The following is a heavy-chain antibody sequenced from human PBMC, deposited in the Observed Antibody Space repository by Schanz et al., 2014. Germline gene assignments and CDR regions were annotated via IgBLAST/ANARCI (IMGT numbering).Heavy chain of an antibody. V-gene: IGHV3-48*02. Sequence: VQLVESGGGVVQPGRSRRLSCEASGFTFSSYGMNWVRQAPGQGLEWLSYISGSGNTIYYADSVKGRFTISRDNAKNSLSLQMDRLRDEDTAVYYCARRYSGRYCFDYWGQGTLVAVSS. CDR1: GFTFSSYG. CDR2: ISGSGNTI. J-gene: IGHJ4*02. D-gene: IGHD1-26*01. CDR3: ARRYSGRYCFDY.